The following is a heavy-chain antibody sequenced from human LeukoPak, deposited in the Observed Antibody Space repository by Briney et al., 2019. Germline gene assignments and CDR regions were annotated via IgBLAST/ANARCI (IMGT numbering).Heavy chain of an antibody. J-gene: IGHJ4*02. CDR2: INPNSGGT. CDR1: GYTFTGYY. CDR3: ARDGDILTGYYPPDY. V-gene: IGHV1-2*02. D-gene: IGHD3-9*01. Sequence: PGASVKVSCKASGYTFTGYYMHWVRQAPGQGLEWMGWINPNSGGTNYAQKFQGRVIMTRDTSISTAYMELSRLRSDDTAVYYCARDGDILTGYYPPDYWGQGTLVTVSS.